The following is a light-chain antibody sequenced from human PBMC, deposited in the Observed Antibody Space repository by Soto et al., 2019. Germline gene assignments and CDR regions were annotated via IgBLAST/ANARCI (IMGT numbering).Light chain of an antibody. CDR3: QQYGNTAPNT. Sequence: EIVLTQSPGTLSLSPRERATLSCRAIQSVNDNYLAWYQHKPGQAPRLLIYGASGRAPGIPDRFSGSGSGTDFTLTISRLEPEDFAIYYCQQYGNTAPNTFGQGTRLEIE. V-gene: IGKV3-20*01. J-gene: IGKJ5*01. CDR1: QSVNDNY. CDR2: GAS.